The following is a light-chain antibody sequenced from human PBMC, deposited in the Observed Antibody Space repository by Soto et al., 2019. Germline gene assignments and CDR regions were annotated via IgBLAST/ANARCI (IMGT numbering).Light chain of an antibody. V-gene: IGKV2-28*01. J-gene: IGKJ4*01. CDR3: VQALQTPVT. CDR2: LGF. Sequence: DIVMTQSPLSLPVTPGEPASIPCRSSQTLLHSNGYNYLSWFLQKPGQSPHLLIYLGFYRASGVPDKFSGRGSGTDFTLKISRVEAEDVGSYYCVQALQTPVTFGVVTKFDIK. CDR1: QTLLHSNGYNY.